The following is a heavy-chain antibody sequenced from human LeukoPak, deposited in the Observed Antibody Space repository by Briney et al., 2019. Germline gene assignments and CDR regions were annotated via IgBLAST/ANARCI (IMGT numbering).Heavy chain of an antibody. CDR2: ISGSGYYT. J-gene: IGHJ6*03. CDR1: GSGFTFGNFA. D-gene: IGHD3-16*01. CDR3: AKDGSWGDYDFYFYMDV. V-gene: IGHV3-23*01. Sequence: GGSLRLSCEASGSGFTFGNFAMSWVRQAPGKGLEWVSGISGSGYYTYYADSVKGRFTISRDNSKNTLYIQMNSLRAEDTAVYYCAKDGSWGDYDFYFYMDVWGKGTTVTVSS.